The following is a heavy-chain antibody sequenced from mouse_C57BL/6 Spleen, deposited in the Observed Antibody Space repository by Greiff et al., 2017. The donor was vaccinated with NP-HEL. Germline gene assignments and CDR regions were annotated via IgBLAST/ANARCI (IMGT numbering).Heavy chain of an antibody. CDR2: INYDGSST. CDR1: GFTFSDYY. Sequence: EVQLVESEGGLVQPGSSMKLSCTASGFTFSDYYMAWVRQVPEKGLEWVANINYDGSSTYYLDSLKSRFIISRDNAKNILYLQMSSLKSEDTATYYCAREDYYGRYFDVWGTGTTVTVSS. CDR3: AREDYYGRYFDV. V-gene: IGHV5-16*01. D-gene: IGHD1-1*01. J-gene: IGHJ1*03.